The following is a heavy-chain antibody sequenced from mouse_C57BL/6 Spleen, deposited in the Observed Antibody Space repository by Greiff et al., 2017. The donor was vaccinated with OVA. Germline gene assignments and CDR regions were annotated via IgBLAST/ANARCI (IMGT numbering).Heavy chain of an antibody. CDR1: GYTFTSYW. V-gene: IGHV1-69*01. Sequence: QVHVKQPGAELVMPGASVKLSCKASGYTFTSYWMHWVKQRPGQGLEWIGEIDPSDSYTNYNQKFKGKSTLTVDKSSSTAYMQLSSLTSEDSAVYYCARSPITTGYFDYWGQGTTLTVSS. CDR3: ARSPITTGYFDY. CDR2: IDPSDSYT. J-gene: IGHJ2*01. D-gene: IGHD1-1*01.